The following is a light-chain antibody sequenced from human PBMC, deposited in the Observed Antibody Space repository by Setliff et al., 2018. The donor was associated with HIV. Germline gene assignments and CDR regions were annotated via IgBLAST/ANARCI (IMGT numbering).Light chain of an antibody. CDR2: DVS. J-gene: IGLJ2*01. V-gene: IGLV2-14*03. CDR3: SSYTSSGTI. Sequence: QSALTQPASVSGSPGQSITISYTGTSTDIGGYDYVSWYQQHPGKAPKLMIYDVSNRPSGVSNRFSGSKSGNTASLAISGLQADDQANYYCSSYTSSGTIFGGGTKVTVL. CDR1: STDIGGYDY.